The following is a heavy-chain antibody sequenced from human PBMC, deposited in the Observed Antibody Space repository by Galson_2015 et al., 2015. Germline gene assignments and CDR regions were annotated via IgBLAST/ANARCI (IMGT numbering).Heavy chain of an antibody. Sequence: SVKVSCKASGYTFTNYPMHWVRQAPGQRLEWMGWLNAGNGNTKYSQKLQGRVTITRDTSASTAYMELSSLTSEDTAVYYCARDIAPAGIDYWGQGTLVTVS. V-gene: IGHV1-3*01. CDR2: LNAGNGNT. CDR3: ARDIAPAGIDY. D-gene: IGHD6-13*01. CDR1: GYTFTNYP. J-gene: IGHJ4*02.